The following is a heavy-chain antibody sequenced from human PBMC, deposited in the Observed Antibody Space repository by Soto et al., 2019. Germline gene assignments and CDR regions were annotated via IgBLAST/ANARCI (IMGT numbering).Heavy chain of an antibody. Sequence: ASVKVSCKASGYTFTTYYMHWVRQAPGQGLEWMGIINPSVGSTTYAQKFQGRVTITRDASTSTVYMELSSLRSEDTAVYYCAIIEPPTVIPLDDAFDIWGQGTMVTVSS. D-gene: IGHD4-4*01. V-gene: IGHV1-46*01. CDR3: AIIEPPTVIPLDDAFDI. CDR1: GYTFTTYY. CDR2: INPSVGST. J-gene: IGHJ3*02.